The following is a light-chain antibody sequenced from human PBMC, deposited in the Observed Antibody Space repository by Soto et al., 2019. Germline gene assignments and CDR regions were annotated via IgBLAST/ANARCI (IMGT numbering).Light chain of an antibody. CDR1: QSVSSY. J-gene: IGKJ4*01. V-gene: IGKV3-11*01. CDR2: DAS. CDR3: QQRSNWPALT. Sequence: EIVLTQSPATLSLSPGERATLSCRASQSVSSYLAWYQQKPGQAPRLLIYDASNRATGIPARFSGSGSGTDFTLTISSLEAEDFAVYYCQQRSNWPALTVGGGTKVEIK.